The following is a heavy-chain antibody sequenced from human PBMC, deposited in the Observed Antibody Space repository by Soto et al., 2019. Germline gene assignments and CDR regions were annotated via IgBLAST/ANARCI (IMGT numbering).Heavy chain of an antibody. CDR2: IYYSGST. Sequence: SSETLSLTCTVSGGSISSYYWSWIRQPPGKGLEWIGYIYYSGSTNYNPSLKSRVTISVDTSKNQFSLKLSSVTAADTAVYYCARDGSSPYYYYGMDVWGQGTTVTVSS. CDR3: ARDGSSPYYYYGMDV. D-gene: IGHD6-6*01. J-gene: IGHJ6*02. V-gene: IGHV4-59*01. CDR1: GGSISSYY.